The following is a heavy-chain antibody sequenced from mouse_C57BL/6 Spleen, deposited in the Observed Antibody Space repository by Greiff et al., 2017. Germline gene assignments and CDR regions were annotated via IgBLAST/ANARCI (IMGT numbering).Heavy chain of an antibody. J-gene: IGHJ4*01. CDR2: IHPNSGST. Sequence: QVQLQQSGAELVKPGASVKLSCKASGYTFTSYWMHWVKQRPGQGLEWIGMIHPNSGSTNYNEKFKSKATLTVDKSSSTAYMQLSSLTSEDSAVYYCARWGDGSPGNDWGQGTSVTVSS. CDR3: ARWGDGSPGND. V-gene: IGHV1-64*01. CDR1: GYTFTSYW. D-gene: IGHD1-1*01.